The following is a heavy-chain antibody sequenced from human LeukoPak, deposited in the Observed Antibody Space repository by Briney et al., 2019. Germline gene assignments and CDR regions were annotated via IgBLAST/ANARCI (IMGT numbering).Heavy chain of an antibody. CDR3: ARDGLAYCGGDCYPDY. D-gene: IGHD2-21*02. V-gene: IGHV1-2*02. CDR1: GYXFTGYY. J-gene: IGHJ4*02. CDR2: TNPNSGGT. Sequence: ASVKVSCKASGYXFTGYYIHWVRQVPGQGLEWMGWTNPNSGGTNYAQKFQGRVTMARDTSISTAYMELSRLRSDDTAVYYCARDGLAYCGGDCYPDYWGQGTLVTVSS.